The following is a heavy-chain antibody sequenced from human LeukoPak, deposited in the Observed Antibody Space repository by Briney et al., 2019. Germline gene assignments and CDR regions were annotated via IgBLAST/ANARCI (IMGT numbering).Heavy chain of an antibody. CDR3: ARARLPYGPYFDS. CDR1: GGSISSYY. Sequence: SETLSLTCTVSGGSISSYYWSWIRQPAGKGLEWIGRIYTSGSTNYNLSLKSRVTISINTSKMQFSLKLRSVTVEDTGVYYCARARLPYGPYFDSWGQGTLVTVSS. J-gene: IGHJ4*02. D-gene: IGHD4-17*01. V-gene: IGHV4-4*07. CDR2: IYTSGST.